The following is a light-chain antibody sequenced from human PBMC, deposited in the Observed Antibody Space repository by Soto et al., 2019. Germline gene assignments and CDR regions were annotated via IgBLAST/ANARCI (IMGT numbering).Light chain of an antibody. Sequence: AIRMTQSPSSLSASTGDRVTITGVGSQGISRYLAWYQQKPGKAPKLLIYAASTLQSGVPSRFSGSGSGTEFTLTISSLQPDDFATYYCQQYNSYSSWTFGQGTKVDIK. V-gene: IGKV1-8*01. J-gene: IGKJ1*01. CDR1: QGISRY. CDR3: QQYNSYSSWT. CDR2: AAS.